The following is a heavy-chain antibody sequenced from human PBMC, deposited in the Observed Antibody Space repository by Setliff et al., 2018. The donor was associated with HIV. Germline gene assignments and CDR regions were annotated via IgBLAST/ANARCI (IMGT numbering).Heavy chain of an antibody. CDR1: GGSISSHY. V-gene: IGHV4-59*11. CDR3: ARGGGITWRSYSFDY. D-gene: IGHD3-10*01. Sequence: SETLSLTCTVSGGSISSHYWSWIRQHPGKGLEWIGYVYYSGSPNYNPSLKSRVTISVDTSKKQFSLKLSSVSAADTAVYYCARGGGITWRSYSFDYWGQGTLVTVSS. CDR2: VYYSGSP. J-gene: IGHJ4*02.